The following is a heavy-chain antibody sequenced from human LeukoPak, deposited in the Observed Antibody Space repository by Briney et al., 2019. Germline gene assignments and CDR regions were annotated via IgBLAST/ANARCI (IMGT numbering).Heavy chain of an antibody. CDR1: GFTFSSYG. CDR2: ISGSGGST. CDR3: ARRQFDRYCSGGSCLAGFDY. J-gene: IGHJ4*02. V-gene: IGHV3-23*01. Sequence: GGSLRLSCAASGFTFSSYGMHWVRQAPGKGLEWVSAISGSGGSTCYADSVKGRFTISRDNSKNTLYLQMNSLRAEDTAVYYCARRQFDRYCSGGSCLAGFDYWGQGTLVTVSS. D-gene: IGHD2-15*01.